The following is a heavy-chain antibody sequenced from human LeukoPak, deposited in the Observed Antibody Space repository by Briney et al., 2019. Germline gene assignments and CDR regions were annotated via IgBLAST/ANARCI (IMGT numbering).Heavy chain of an antibody. CDR3: ASGYGGYVGY. D-gene: IGHD5-12*01. V-gene: IGHV4-34*01. CDR1: GGSFSGYY. Sequence: SETLSLTCAVYGGSFSGYYWSWIRQPPGKGLEWIGEINHSGSTNYNPSLKRRVTISVDTSKNQFSLKLSSVTAADTAVYYCASGYGGYVGYWGQGTLVTVSS. J-gene: IGHJ4*02. CDR2: INHSGST.